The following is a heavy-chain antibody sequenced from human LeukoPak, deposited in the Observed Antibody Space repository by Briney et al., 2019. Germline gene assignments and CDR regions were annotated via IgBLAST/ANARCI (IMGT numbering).Heavy chain of an antibody. D-gene: IGHD6-6*01. CDR1: GFTFSGSA. CDR2: IRYKANSYAT. CDR3: TRYSSSDNWFDP. V-gene: IGHV3-73*01. J-gene: IGHJ5*02. Sequence: GGSLRLSCAASGFTFSGSAMHWVRQASGKGLEWVGRIRYKANSYATAYTASVKGRFTISRDDSKNTAYLQMKSLKTEDTAVYYCTRYSSSDNWFDPWGQGTLVTVSS.